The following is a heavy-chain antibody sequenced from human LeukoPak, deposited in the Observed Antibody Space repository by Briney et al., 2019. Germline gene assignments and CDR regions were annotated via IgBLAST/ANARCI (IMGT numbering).Heavy chain of an antibody. CDR3: GRQGYTASYYSFDY. V-gene: IGHV4-4*07. CDR2: IYTTGTT. D-gene: IGHD1-26*01. CDR1: SGSIRSYY. Sequence: PSETLSLTCTVSSGSIRSYYWGWVRQPPGKGLEWIGRIYTTGTTQYNPSLKSRVTMSVDTSTNQFSLNLRSMTAADTAVYYCGRQGYTASYYSFDYWRQRTLVAVS. J-gene: IGHJ4*02.